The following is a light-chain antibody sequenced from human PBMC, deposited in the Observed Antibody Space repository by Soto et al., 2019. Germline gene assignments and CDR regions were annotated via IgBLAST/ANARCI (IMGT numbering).Light chain of an antibody. CDR2: AAS. V-gene: IGKV1-6*01. CDR3: VQHHNCPPT. J-gene: IGKJ1*01. CDR1: QDIRND. Sequence: AIQMTQSPSSLSASVGDRVTLTCRASQDIRNDLGWYQQKPGLAPKFLIYAASNLQIGVPSRFSGSGSGRDFTLTITSLQPEDFATYFCVQHHNCPPTFGQGTK.